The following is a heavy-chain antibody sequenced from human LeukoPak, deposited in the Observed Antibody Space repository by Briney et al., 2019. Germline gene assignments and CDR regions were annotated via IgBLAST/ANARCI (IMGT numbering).Heavy chain of an antibody. CDR3: AREADYYDSSGMGAFDI. V-gene: IGHV3-33*08. Sequence: GRSLRLSCAASGFTFSSYGMHWVRQAPGKGLEWVAVIWYDGSNKYYADSVKGRFTISRDNSKNTLYLQMNSLRAEDTAVYYCAREADYYDSSGMGAFDIWGQGTMVTVSS. CDR1: GFTFSSYG. J-gene: IGHJ3*02. D-gene: IGHD3-22*01. CDR2: IWYDGSNK.